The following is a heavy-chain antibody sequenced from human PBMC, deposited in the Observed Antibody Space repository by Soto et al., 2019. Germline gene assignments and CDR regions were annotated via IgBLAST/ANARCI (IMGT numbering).Heavy chain of an antibody. CDR2: IIPIFGTA. CDR1: GGTFSSYA. D-gene: IGHD2-21*02. Sequence: QVQLVQSGAEVKKPGSSVKVSCKASGGTFSSYAISWVRQAPGQGLEWMGGIIPIFGTANYAQKFQGRVTITADESTSTAYMELSSLRSEDTAVYYCARGGVGCGGDCYFGQYYYGMDVWGQGTTVTVSS. V-gene: IGHV1-69*12. J-gene: IGHJ6*02. CDR3: ARGGVGCGGDCYFGQYYYGMDV.